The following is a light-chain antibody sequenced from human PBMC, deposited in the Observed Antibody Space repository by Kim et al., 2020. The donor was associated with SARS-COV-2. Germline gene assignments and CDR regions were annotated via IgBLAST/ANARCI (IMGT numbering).Light chain of an antibody. CDR2: GAS. J-gene: IGKJ2*01. CDR3: QQYNDWPPDT. V-gene: IGKV3-15*01. CDR1: QSVSSN. Sequence: EIVMTQSPVTLSVSPGERATLSCRASQSVSSNLAWYQQKPGQGPRLLIYGASTRATGIPARFSGSGSGTEFTLTISSLQSEDFAVYYCQQYNDWPPDTFGQGTKLEI.